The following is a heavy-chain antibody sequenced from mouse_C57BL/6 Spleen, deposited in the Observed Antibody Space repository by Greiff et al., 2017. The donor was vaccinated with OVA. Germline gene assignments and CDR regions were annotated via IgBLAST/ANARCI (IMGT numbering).Heavy chain of an antibody. D-gene: IGHD3-3*01. J-gene: IGHJ2*01. CDR2: ISPCSSTI. CDR1: GFTFSDYG. Sequence: EVQRLQPGGGLVKPGGSLKLSCAASGFTFSDYGMHWVRQAPEKGLEWVAYISPCSSTIYYADTVKGRSTISRDKATNTLFLQMTSLRSEDTAMDYCARAGTPHFDYWGQGTTLTVSS. CDR3: ARAGTPHFDY. V-gene: IGHV5-17*01.